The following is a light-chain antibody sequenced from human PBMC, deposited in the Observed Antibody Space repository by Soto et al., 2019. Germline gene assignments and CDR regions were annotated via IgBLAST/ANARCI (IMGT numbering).Light chain of an antibody. V-gene: IGKV1-39*01. Sequence: IQMTQSPSSLSASVGDRVTITCRASQSISSYLNWYQQKPGKAPNLLIYAASSLQSGVPSRFSGSGSGTDFTLTISSLQPEDFATFFCQQSYNRPRTFGQGTKVDIK. CDR2: AAS. CDR1: QSISSY. J-gene: IGKJ1*01. CDR3: QQSYNRPRT.